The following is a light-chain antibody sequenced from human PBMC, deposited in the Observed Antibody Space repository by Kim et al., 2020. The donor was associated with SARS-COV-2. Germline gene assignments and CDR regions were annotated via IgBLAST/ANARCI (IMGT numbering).Light chain of an antibody. CDR2: KDT. CDR1: NLGIKN. Sequence: SYELTQPPSVSVSLGQTARITCLGDNLGIKNAAWYQQKPGQAPLLVIYKDTKRPSGIPERFSGSNSGTPATLTISGPQAWNEADYSFQGWDTTTVFFG. CDR3: QGWDTTTVF. V-gene: IGLV3-9*01. J-gene: IGLJ1*01.